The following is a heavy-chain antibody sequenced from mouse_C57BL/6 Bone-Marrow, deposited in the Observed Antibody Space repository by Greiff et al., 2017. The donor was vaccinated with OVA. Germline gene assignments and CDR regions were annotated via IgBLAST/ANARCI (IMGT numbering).Heavy chain of an antibody. CDR1: GFTFSDYG. J-gene: IGHJ4*01. V-gene: IGHV5-17*01. CDR3: AGGAYYSNPCAMDY. Sequence: EVQVVESGGGLVKPGGSLKLSCAASGFTFSDYGMHWVRQAPEKGLEWVAYISSGSSTIYYADTVKGRFTISRDNAKNTLFLQMTSLRSEDTAMYYCAGGAYYSNPCAMDYWGQGTSATVSS. CDR2: ISSGSSTI. D-gene: IGHD2-5*01.